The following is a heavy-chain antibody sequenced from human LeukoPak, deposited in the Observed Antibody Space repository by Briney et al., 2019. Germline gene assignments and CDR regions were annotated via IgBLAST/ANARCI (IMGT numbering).Heavy chain of an antibody. CDR1: GGSISSSSYY. J-gene: IGHJ4*02. Sequence: SETLSLTCTVSGGSISSSSYYWGWIRQPPGKGLEWIGSIYYSGSTYYNPSLKSRVTISVDTSKNQFSLELSSVTAADTAVYYCARLSMITFGGVIANFDYWGQGTLVTVSS. V-gene: IGHV4-39*01. CDR2: IYYSGST. CDR3: ARLSMITFGGVIANFDY. D-gene: IGHD3-16*02.